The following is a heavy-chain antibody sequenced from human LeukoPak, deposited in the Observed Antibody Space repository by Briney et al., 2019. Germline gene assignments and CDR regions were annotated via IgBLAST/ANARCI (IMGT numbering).Heavy chain of an antibody. Sequence: GGSLRLSCAASGFTFINYWTSWVRKAPGKGLEWVAHINKDGSEKYYVDSVKGRFTISRDNAKNSLYLQMNSLRVEDTAVYHCARDKVTYWGQGTLVTVSS. CDR1: GFTFINYW. J-gene: IGHJ4*02. V-gene: IGHV3-7*01. CDR3: ARDKVTY. CDR2: INKDGSEK.